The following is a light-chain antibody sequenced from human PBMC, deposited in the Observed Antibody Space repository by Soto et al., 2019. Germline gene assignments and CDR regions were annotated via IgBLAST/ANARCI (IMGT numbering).Light chain of an antibody. Sequence: QSALTQPASVSGSPGQSITISCTGTSSDVGTYNYVSWYQQHPGKAPKLMIYEVNNRPSGVSSRFSGSKSGNTASLTISGLQAEDEADYYCSSYTSSTTLVVFGGGTQLTVL. J-gene: IGLJ2*01. V-gene: IGLV2-14*01. CDR2: EVN. CDR3: SSYTSSTTLVV. CDR1: SSDVGTYNY.